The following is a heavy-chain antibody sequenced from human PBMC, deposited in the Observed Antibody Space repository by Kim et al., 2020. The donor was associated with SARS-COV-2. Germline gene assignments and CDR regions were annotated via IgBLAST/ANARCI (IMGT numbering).Heavy chain of an antibody. CDR3: AGHNITMVRGVSDAFDI. V-gene: IGHV4-39*01. Sequence: LKSRVTISVDTSKNQFSLKLSSVTAADTAVYYCAGHNITMVRGVSDAFDIWGQGTMVTVSS. D-gene: IGHD3-10*01. J-gene: IGHJ3*02.